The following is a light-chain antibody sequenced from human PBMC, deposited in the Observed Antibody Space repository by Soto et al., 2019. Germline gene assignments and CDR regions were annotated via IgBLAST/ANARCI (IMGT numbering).Light chain of an antibody. V-gene: IGLV2-8*01. CDR1: SSDVGGYNY. Sequence: QSALTQPPSASGSPGQSVTISCTGTSSDVGGYNYVSWYQQHPGKAPKLMIYEVSERPSGVPDRFSGSKSGNTASLTVSGLQAEDEADYYCSSYAATSNLWVFGGGTKVPS. CDR3: SSYAATSNLWV. CDR2: EVS. J-gene: IGLJ3*02.